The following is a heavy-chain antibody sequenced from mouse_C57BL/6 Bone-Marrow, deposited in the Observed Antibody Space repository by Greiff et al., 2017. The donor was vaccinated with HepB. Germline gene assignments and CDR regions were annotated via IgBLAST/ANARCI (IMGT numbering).Heavy chain of an antibody. CDR1: GYSITSGYY. CDR2: ISYDGSN. V-gene: IGHV3-6*01. CDR3: ARGLRYGYAMDY. Sequence: EVKLVESGPGLVKPSQSLSLTCSVTGYSITSGYYWNWIRQFPGNKLEWMGYISYDGSNNYNPSLKNRISITRDTSKNQFFLKLNSVTTEDTATYYCARGLRYGYAMDYWGQGTSVTVSS. D-gene: IGHD1-1*01. J-gene: IGHJ4*01.